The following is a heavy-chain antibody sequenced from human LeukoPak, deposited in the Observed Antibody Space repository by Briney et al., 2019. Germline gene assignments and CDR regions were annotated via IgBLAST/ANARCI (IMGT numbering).Heavy chain of an antibody. Sequence: GGSLRLSCAASGFTFSGSGMHWVRQASGKGLEWVGRIRSKANNYGTAYAASVKGRFTISRDDSKNTAYLQMNSLKTEDTAVYYCSRQPPDSGGSDHWGQGTLVTVSS. CDR2: IRSKANNYGT. CDR1: GFTFSGSG. D-gene: IGHD2-8*02. J-gene: IGHJ4*02. V-gene: IGHV3-73*01. CDR3: SRQPPDSGGSDH.